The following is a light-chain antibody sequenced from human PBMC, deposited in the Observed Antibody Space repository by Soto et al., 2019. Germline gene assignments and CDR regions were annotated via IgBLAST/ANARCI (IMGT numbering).Light chain of an antibody. J-gene: IGKJ3*01. CDR2: GAS. CDR1: QSVSSN. CDR3: QQYNNWPFT. Sequence: EIVMTQSPATLSVSPGERATLSCRASQSVSSNLAWHQQKPGQVPRLLIYGASTRATGIPARFSGSGSGTEFTLTISSLQSEDFAVYYCQQYNNWPFTFGPGTKVDIK. V-gene: IGKV3D-15*01.